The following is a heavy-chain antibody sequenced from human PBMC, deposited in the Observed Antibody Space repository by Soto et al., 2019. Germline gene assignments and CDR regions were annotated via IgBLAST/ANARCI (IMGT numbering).Heavy chain of an antibody. CDR3: ARGRGRYSSGWSWFDP. Sequence: SETLSLTCGVSGGTIRSPDWWTWVRQPPGKRLEGIGEIFQSGSPNYPPSLESRVSISVDKPKNQFSLAVTSVTDADTAVYFCARGRGRYSSGWSWFDPWGQGILVTVSS. J-gene: IGHJ5*02. D-gene: IGHD6-19*01. CDR1: GGTIRSPDW. CDR2: IFQSGSP. V-gene: IGHV4-4*02.